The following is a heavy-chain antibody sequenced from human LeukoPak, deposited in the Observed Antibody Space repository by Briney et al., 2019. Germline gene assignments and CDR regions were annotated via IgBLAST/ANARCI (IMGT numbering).Heavy chain of an antibody. CDR3: ARAGKMTTVTPNY. CDR2: MNPNSGNT. Sequence: ASVKVSCKASGYTFTSYDINWVRQATGQGLEWMGWMNPNSGNTGYAQKFQGRVTMTRNTSISTAYMELSSLRSEDTAAYYCARAGKMTTVTPNYWGQGTLVTVSS. V-gene: IGHV1-8*01. D-gene: IGHD4-17*01. CDR1: GYTFTSYD. J-gene: IGHJ4*02.